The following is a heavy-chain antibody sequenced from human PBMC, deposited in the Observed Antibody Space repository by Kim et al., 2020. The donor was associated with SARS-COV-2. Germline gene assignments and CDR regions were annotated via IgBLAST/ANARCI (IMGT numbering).Heavy chain of an antibody. V-gene: IGHV3-30*04. Sequence: GGSLRLSCAASGFTFSSYAMHWVRQAPGKGLEWVAVISYDGSNKYYADSVKGRFTISRDNSKNTLYLQMNSLRAEDTAVYFCARDSKRGYSSGWNYYYYGMDGWGQGTTVTVSS. CDR1: GFTFSSYA. CDR3: ARDSKRGYSSGWNYYYYGMDG. CDR2: ISYDGSNK. J-gene: IGHJ6*01. D-gene: IGHD6-19*01.